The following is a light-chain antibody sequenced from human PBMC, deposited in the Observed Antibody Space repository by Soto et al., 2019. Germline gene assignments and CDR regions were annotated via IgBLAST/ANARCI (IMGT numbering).Light chain of an antibody. Sequence: DIVMTQSPLSLPVTPGEPASISCRSSQSLLHSNGYNYLDWYLQKPGQSPQLLIYLGSNRASGVPDRFSGSGSGTDFTLKISRVEGEDVGVYYCMQTLQTPAFGQATKVEIK. CDR3: MQTLQTPA. V-gene: IGKV2-28*01. CDR1: QSLLHSNGYNY. CDR2: LGS. J-gene: IGKJ1*01.